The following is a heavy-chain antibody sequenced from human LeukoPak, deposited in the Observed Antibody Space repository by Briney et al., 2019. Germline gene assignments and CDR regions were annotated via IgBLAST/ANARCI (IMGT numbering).Heavy chain of an antibody. J-gene: IGHJ4*02. D-gene: IGHD5-18*01. CDR1: GFTFDDYA. Sequence: PGRSLRLSCAASGFTFDDYAMHWVRQAPGKGLEWVSGISWNSGSIGYADSVKGRFTISRDNAKNSLYLQMNSLRAEDMALYYCAKALTAGYSYGRFDYWGQGTLVTVSS. CDR3: AKALTAGYSYGRFDY. CDR2: ISWNSGSI. V-gene: IGHV3-9*03.